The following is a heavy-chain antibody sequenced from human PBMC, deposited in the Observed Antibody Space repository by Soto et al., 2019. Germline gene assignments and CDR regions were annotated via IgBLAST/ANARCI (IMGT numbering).Heavy chain of an antibody. CDR2: ISYDGSNT. J-gene: IGHJ6*02. CDR3: ARDGYCSSTSCYYGMDV. D-gene: IGHD2-2*03. Sequence: QVQLVESGGGVVQPGRSLRLSCAASGFTFSSYAMHWVRQAPGKGLEWVAVISYDGSNTYYAYSVKGRFTISRDNSKNKLYMQMNSLKAEDTAVYYCARDGYCSSTSCYYGMDVWGQGTTVTVSS. V-gene: IGHV3-30-3*01. CDR1: GFTFSSYA.